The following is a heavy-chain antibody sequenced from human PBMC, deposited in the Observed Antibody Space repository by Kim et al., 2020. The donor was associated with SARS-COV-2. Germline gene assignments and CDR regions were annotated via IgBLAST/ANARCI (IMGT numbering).Heavy chain of an antibody. CDR2: ISSSSAYR. CDR3: VRYTAAGGSNYLDF. CDR1: GFTFSSYS. Sequence: GGSLRLSCATSGFTFSSYSMNWVRQAPGKGLEWVSSISSSSAYRYYADSVRGRFTISRDNAENSLYLQMSSLRAEDTAVYYCVRYTAAGGSNYLDFWGQGTQVTVSS. J-gene: IGHJ4*02. D-gene: IGHD6-13*01. V-gene: IGHV3-21*01.